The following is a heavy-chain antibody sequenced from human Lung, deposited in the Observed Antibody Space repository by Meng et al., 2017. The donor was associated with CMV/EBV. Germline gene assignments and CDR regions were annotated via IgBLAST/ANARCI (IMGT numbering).Heavy chain of an antibody. CDR1: GFTLRSYW. CDR2: IDSDGRDI. CDR3: ARGVAESLGWEMGY. J-gene: IGHJ4*02. D-gene: IGHD1-26*01. Sequence: EVQLVESGGGLVPPXGSLRLSWAGSGFTLRSYWMHWVRQAPGKGLEWVSRIDSDGRDITYADSVRGRFTISRDDAKNTLYLQMNSLRVEDTAVYYCARGVAESLGWEMGYWGQGTLVTVSS. V-gene: IGHV3-74*03.